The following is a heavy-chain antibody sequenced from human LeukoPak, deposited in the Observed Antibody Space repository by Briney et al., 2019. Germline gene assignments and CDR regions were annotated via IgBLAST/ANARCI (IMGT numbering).Heavy chain of an antibody. CDR1: GGSISSYY. J-gene: IGHJ4*02. Sequence: SETLSLTCTVSGGSISSYYWSWIRQPAGKGLEWIGRIYSTGSTNYSPSLKSRVTMSVDKSKNQFSLNLSSVTAADTAVYHCARGIADPYSFDSWGQGTLVTVSS. D-gene: IGHD6-13*01. V-gene: IGHV4-4*07. CDR2: IYSTGST. CDR3: ARGIADPYSFDS.